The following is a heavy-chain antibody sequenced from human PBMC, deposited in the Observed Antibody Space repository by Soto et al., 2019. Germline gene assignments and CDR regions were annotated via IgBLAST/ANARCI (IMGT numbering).Heavy chain of an antibody. D-gene: IGHD2-15*01. CDR2: IWYDGSNK. CDR1: GFTFSSYG. J-gene: IGHJ6*03. Sequence: PGGSLRLSCAASGFTFSSYGMHWVRQAPGKGLEWVAVIWYDGSNKYYADSVKGRFTISRDNSKNTLYLQMNSLRAEDTAVYYCARDYCSGGSCYSYYYYYYMDVWGKGTTVTVSS. CDR3: ARDYCSGGSCYSYYYYYYMDV. V-gene: IGHV3-33*01.